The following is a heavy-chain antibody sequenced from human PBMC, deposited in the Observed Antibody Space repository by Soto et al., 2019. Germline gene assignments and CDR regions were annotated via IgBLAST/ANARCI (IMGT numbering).Heavy chain of an antibody. CDR3: ANRRRALLPFDY. Sequence: EVQLVDSGGGLVQPGGSLRLSCAASGFIFSNYVMSWVRQAPGKGLEWVSSISDSGGTSYYADSVKGRFTISRDNSKNTLYLKMNSLRAEDTAIYYCANRRRALLPFDYWGQGPRVPVPS. CDR1: GFIFSNYV. CDR2: ISDSGGTS. D-gene: IGHD1-26*01. V-gene: IGHV3-23*04. J-gene: IGHJ4*02.